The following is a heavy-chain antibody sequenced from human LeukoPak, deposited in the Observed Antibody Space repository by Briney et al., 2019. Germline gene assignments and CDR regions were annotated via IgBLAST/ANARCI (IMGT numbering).Heavy chain of an antibody. V-gene: IGHV4-34*01. Sequence: SETLSLTCAVYGGSFSGYYWSWNRQPPGKGLEWIGEINHSGSTNYNPSLKSRVTISVDTSKNQFSLKLSSVTAADTAVYYCARGYPLPTVTTYYFDYWGQGTLVTVSS. CDR3: ARGYPLPTVTTYYFDY. CDR1: GGSFSGYY. CDR2: INHSGST. J-gene: IGHJ4*02. D-gene: IGHD4-17*01.